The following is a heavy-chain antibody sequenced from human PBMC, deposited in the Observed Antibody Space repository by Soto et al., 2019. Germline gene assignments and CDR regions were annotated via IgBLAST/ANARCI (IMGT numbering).Heavy chain of an antibody. V-gene: IGHV1-3*01. CDR2: INAGNGNT. Sequence: QVQLVQSGAEVKKPGASVKVSCKASGYTFTSYDMHWVRQAPGQRLEWMGWINAGNGNTKYSQKFQGRVTITRDTSASTAYMELSSLRAEDTAVYYCARGVAGPLHWFDPWGQGTLVTFSS. J-gene: IGHJ5*02. CDR1: GYTFTSYD. D-gene: IGHD6-19*01. CDR3: ARGVAGPLHWFDP.